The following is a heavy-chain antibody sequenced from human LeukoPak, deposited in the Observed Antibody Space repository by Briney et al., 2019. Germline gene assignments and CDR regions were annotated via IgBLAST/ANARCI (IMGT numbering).Heavy chain of an antibody. Sequence: GASVKVSCKASGGTFSSYAISWVRQAPGQGLEWMGIINPSGGSTSYAQKFQGRVTMTRDMSTSTVYMELSSLRSEDTAVYYCARDHPPLLEGSYGSPPEFPRDDFDYWGQGTLVTVSS. CDR2: INPSGGST. D-gene: IGHD5-18*01. CDR1: GGTFSSYA. CDR3: ARDHPPLLEGSYGSPPEFPRDDFDY. J-gene: IGHJ4*02. V-gene: IGHV1-46*01.